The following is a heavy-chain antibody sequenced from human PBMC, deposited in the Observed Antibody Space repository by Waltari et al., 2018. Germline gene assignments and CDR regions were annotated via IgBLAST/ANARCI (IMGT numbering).Heavy chain of an antibody. CDR3: AKANYYDGSGYYYKSAFDH. J-gene: IGHJ3*01. CDR2: ISLSGGSI. D-gene: IGHD3-22*01. V-gene: IGHV3-9*01. Sequence: EVQLVESGGGLVQPGRSLRLSCAASGFPFGDYASHLVRQPPGKGLEWVSGISLSGGSIGYADSVKGRFTISRDNAKNSLSLQMNSLTAEDTALYYCAKANYYDGSGYYYKSAFDHWGQGTTVTVSS. CDR1: GFPFGDYA.